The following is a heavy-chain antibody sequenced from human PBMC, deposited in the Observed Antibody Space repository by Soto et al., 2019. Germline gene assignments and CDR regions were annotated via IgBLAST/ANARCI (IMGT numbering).Heavy chain of an antibody. J-gene: IGHJ4*02. V-gene: IGHV1-18*01. Sequence: ASVKVSCKASGYTFSSFGITWVRQAPGQGLEWMGWISANNGNTDYAQKFQGRVTMTTDTPTSTAYLELRSLRSDDTAVYYCARGSIAAPATRSSHWGQGTLVTVS. CDR3: ARGSIAAPATRSSH. D-gene: IGHD6-13*01. CDR1: GYTFSSFG. CDR2: ISANNGNT.